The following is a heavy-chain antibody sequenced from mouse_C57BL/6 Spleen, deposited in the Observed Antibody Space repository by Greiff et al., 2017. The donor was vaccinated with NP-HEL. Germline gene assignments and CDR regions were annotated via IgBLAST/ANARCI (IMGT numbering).Heavy chain of an antibody. CDR2: IDPENGDT. J-gene: IGHJ3*01. D-gene: IGHD2-1*01. CDR3: TTFYGNYGY. V-gene: IGHV14-4*01. CDR1: GFNIKDDY. Sequence: VQLKQSGAELVRPGASVKLSCTASGFNIKDDYMHWVKQRPEQGLEWIGWIDPENGDTEYASKFQGKATITADTSSNTAYLQLSSLTSEDTAVYYCTTFYGNYGYWGQGTLVTVSA.